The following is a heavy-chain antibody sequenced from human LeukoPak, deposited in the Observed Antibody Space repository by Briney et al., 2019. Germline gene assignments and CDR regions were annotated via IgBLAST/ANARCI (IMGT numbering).Heavy chain of an antibody. CDR1: GGSITSYY. CDR2: VSDGGRT. D-gene: IGHD3-22*01. CDR3: ARGGSNYYDSSGLDPYRY. J-gene: IGHJ4*02. Sequence: SETLSLTCSVSGGSITSYYWSWIRQPPGKGLEWIGHVSDGGRTNYSPSLRSRVSISVDTSKNQFSLKLNSVTAADTAVYYCARGGSNYYDSSGLDPYRYWGQGTLVTVSS. V-gene: IGHV4-59*01.